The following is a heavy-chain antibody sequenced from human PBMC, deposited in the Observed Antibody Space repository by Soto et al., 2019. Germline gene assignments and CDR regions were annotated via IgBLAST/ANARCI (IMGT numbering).Heavy chain of an antibody. D-gene: IGHD2-2*01. CDR3: ASGERTSVVVPAW. V-gene: IGHV1-2*04. CDR1: GYTFTGYY. CDR2: INPNSGGT. Sequence: QVQLVQSGAEVKKPGASVKVSCTASGYTFTGYYMHWVRQAPGQGLEWMGWINPNSGGTTYAQKSQGWVNMTRDTSISSAYMELSRLRSDDTVVYYCASGERTSVVVPAWWGQGTLVTVSS. J-gene: IGHJ4*02.